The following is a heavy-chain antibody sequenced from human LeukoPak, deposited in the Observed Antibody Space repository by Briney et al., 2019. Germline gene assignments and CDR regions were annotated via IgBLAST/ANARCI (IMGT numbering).Heavy chain of an antibody. CDR1: GGSYSRSY. CDR2: MYNSGST. Sequence: PSETLSLTCAVYGGSYSRSYWSWIRQPPGKGLEWIAYMYNSGSTNYNPSLKSRVTISIDTSKNQFSLKLSSLTAADTAIYYCVRGIEPYGDYGYWGQGILVTVSS. CDR3: VRGIEPYGDYGY. J-gene: IGHJ4*02. D-gene: IGHD4-17*01. V-gene: IGHV4-59*01.